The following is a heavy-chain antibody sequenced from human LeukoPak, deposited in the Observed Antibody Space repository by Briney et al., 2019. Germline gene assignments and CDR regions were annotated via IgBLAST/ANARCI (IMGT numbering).Heavy chain of an antibody. CDR3: ARDRLLWFGELWNWFDP. V-gene: IGHV3-21*01. CDR2: ISSSGSYI. J-gene: IGHJ5*02. Sequence: GGSLRLSCAASRFTFSSYSMNWVRQAPGKGLEWVSSISSSGSYIYYANSVKGRFTISRDNAKNSLYLQMNSLRAEDTAVYYCARDRLLWFGELWNWFDPWGQGTLVTVSS. D-gene: IGHD3-10*01. CDR1: RFTFSSYS.